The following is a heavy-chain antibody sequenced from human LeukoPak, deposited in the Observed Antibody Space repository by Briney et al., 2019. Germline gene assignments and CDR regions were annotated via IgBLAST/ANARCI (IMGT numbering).Heavy chain of an antibody. V-gene: IGHV4-59*01. CDR3: ARVEYYDSSGYHYIDY. CDR1: GGSISSYY. J-gene: IGHJ4*02. Sequence: SETLSLTCTVSGGSISSYYWSWIRQPPGKGLEWIGYIYYSGSTNYNPSLKSRVTISVDTSKNQFSLKPSSVTAADTAVYYCARVEYYDSSGYHYIDYWGQGTLVTVSS. CDR2: IYYSGST. D-gene: IGHD3-22*01.